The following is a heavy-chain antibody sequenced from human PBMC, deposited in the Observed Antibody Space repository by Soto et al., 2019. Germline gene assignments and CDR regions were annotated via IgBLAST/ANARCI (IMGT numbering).Heavy chain of an antibody. Sequence: QVQLVESGGGVVQPGQSLRLSCAASGFSVNNYGFHWVLQAPGKGLEWVAGIWRNGNEKYYRDSVKGRFIISRDNCRQTLALERTRLRGEDTAIYYCARGEAWMDEAFDIWGQGKMVAVSS. D-gene: IGHD5-12*01. CDR2: IWRNGNEK. CDR3: ARGEAWMDEAFDI. J-gene: IGHJ3*02. V-gene: IGHV3-33*01. CDR1: GFSVNNYG.